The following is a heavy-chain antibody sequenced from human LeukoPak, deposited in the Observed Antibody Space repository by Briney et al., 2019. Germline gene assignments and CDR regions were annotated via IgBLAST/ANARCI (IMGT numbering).Heavy chain of an antibody. Sequence: GGSLRLSCAASGFTFSSYAMSWVRQAPGKGLEWVSAISGSGGSTYYADSVKGRFTISRDNSKNTLYLQMDSLRADDTAVYYCASTGVMSSSWPYFDYWGQGTLVTVSS. D-gene: IGHD6-13*01. J-gene: IGHJ4*02. CDR2: ISGSGGST. V-gene: IGHV3-23*01. CDR1: GFTFSSYA. CDR3: ASTGVMSSSWPYFDY.